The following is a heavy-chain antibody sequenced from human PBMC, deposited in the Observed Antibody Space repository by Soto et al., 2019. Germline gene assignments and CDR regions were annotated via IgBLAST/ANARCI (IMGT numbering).Heavy chain of an antibody. V-gene: IGHV3-23*01. D-gene: IGHD2-21*02. CDR3: AKTPRGGGDGNSYFDL. J-gene: IGHJ2*01. CDR1: GLTFSTYA. CDR2: ITASGAIT. Sequence: EVQLLESGGGLVQPGGSLRLSCAASGLTFSTYAMTWVRLAPGRGLEWVSSITASGAITYYRDSVKGRFTISRDNSKSTLYLQMNSLGGEDTAIYYCAKTPRGGGDGNSYFDLWGRGTLVTVSS.